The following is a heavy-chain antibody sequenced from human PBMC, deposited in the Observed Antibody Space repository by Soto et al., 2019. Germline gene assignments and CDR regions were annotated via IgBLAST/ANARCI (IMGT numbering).Heavy chain of an antibody. Sequence: GESLKISCAASGFTFSSYAMHWVRQAPGKGLEWVAVISYDGSNKYYADSVKGRFTISRDNSKNTLYLQMNSLRAEDTAVYYCARAGVDSGSYYSYFDYWGQGTLVTVSS. CDR3: ARAGVDSGSYYSYFDY. V-gene: IGHV3-30-3*01. D-gene: IGHD1-26*01. J-gene: IGHJ4*02. CDR2: ISYDGSNK. CDR1: GFTFSSYA.